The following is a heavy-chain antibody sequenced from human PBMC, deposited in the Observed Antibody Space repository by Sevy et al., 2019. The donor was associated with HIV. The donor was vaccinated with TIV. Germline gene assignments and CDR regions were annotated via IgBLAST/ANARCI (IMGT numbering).Heavy chain of an antibody. J-gene: IGHJ4*02. CDR3: ARVMRRILWWSLDS. CDR1: GFTFSSYA. Sequence: GGSLRLSCAASGFTFSSYAMSWVRQAPGKGLEWVGRIGNKANSYTTESAASVKGRFTISRDDSKNSLYLQMHSLKTDDTAVYYCARVMRRILWWSLDSWGQGTLVTVSS. V-gene: IGHV3-72*01. CDR2: IGNKANSYTT. D-gene: IGHD2-21*01.